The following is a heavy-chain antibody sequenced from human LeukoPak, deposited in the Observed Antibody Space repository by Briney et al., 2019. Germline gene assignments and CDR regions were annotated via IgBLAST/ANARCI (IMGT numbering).Heavy chain of an antibody. CDR3: AKSRILRYFDWAGDY. Sequence: GGSLRLSCAASGFTFSSYAMIWVRQAPGKGLEWVSAISGSGGSTYYADSVKGRFTISRDNSKNTLYLQMNSLRAEDTAVYYCAKSRILRYFDWAGDYWGQGTLVTVSS. CDR1: GFTFSSYA. D-gene: IGHD3-9*01. V-gene: IGHV3-23*01. J-gene: IGHJ4*02. CDR2: ISGSGGST.